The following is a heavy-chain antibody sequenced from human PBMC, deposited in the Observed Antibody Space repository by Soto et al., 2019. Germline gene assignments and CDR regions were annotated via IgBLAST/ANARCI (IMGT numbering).Heavy chain of an antibody. CDR3: ARDKSYDFWSGYSPDYYYYGMDV. V-gene: IGHV1-18*04. CDR2: ISAYNGNT. J-gene: IGHJ6*02. D-gene: IGHD3-3*01. Sequence: QVQLVQSGAEVKKPGASVKVSCKASGYTFTSYGISWVRQAPGQGLEWMGWISAYNGNTNYAQKLQGRVTMTTDTSTSTDDMELRSLRSDDTAVYYCARDKSYDFWSGYSPDYYYYGMDVWGQGTTVTVSS. CDR1: GYTFTSYG.